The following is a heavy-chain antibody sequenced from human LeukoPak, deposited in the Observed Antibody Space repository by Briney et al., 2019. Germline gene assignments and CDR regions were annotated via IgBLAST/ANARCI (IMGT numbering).Heavy chain of an antibody. J-gene: IGHJ4*02. V-gene: IGHV1-18*01. Sequence: ASVKVSCKASGYTFTSYGISWVRQAPGQGLEWMGWISAYNGNTNYAQKLQGRVTMTTDTSTSTAYMELRSLRSDDTAVYYCARERYYDSSGQNFDYWGQGTLVTVSS. CDR1: GYTFTSYG. CDR3: ARERYYDSSGQNFDY. CDR2: ISAYNGNT. D-gene: IGHD3-22*01.